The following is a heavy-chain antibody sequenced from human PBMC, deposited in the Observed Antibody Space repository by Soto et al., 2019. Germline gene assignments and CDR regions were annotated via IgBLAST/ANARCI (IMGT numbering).Heavy chain of an antibody. D-gene: IGHD3-10*01. CDR1: GFTFSSYG. CDR3: AKDPHISPTSNRLLWFGELFPPPYNWFDP. V-gene: IGHV3-30*18. Sequence: GGSLRLSGAASGFTFSSYGMHWVRQARGKGLEWVAVISYDGSNKYYADSVKGRFTISRDNSKNTLYLQMNSLRAEDAAVYYCAKDPHISPTSNRLLWFGELFPPPYNWFDPWGQGTLVTVSS. CDR2: ISYDGSNK. J-gene: IGHJ5*02.